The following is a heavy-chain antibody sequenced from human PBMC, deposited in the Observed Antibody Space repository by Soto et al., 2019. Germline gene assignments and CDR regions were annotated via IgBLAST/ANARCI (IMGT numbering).Heavy chain of an antibody. CDR2: IYYSGST. J-gene: IGHJ6*03. D-gene: IGHD1-7*01. CDR1: GGSISSYY. V-gene: IGHV4-59*08. CDR3: ARLLELSKGYYYYMDV. Sequence: QVQLQESGPGLVKPSETLSLTCTVSGGSISSYYWSWIRQPPGKGLEWIGYIYYSGSTNYNPSLQSRVTISVDTSKNQFSLKLSSVTAADTAVYYCARLLELSKGYYYYMDVWGKGTTVTVSS.